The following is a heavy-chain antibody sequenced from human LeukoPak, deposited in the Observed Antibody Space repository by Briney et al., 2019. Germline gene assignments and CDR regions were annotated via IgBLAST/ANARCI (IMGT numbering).Heavy chain of an antibody. CDR2: ISGSGSNT. Sequence: PGGSLRLSCAASGFTFTSYAMSWVRQAPGKGLEWVSAISGSGSNTYYADSVKGRFTISRDNSKNTLYLQMNSLRVEDTAIFYCAKARSSAPYVGVDWGQGTLVTVSS. D-gene: IGHD6-19*01. CDR1: GFTFTSYA. V-gene: IGHV3-23*01. J-gene: IGHJ1*01. CDR3: AKARSSAPYVGVD.